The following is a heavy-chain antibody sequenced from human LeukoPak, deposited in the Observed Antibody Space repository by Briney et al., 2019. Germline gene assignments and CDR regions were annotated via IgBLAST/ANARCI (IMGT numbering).Heavy chain of an antibody. CDR1: GGSFSGYY. J-gene: IGHJ4*01. CDR2: INHSGST. CDR3: ARVVGATAFDS. V-gene: IGHV4-34*01. Sequence: PSETLSLTCAVYGGSFSGYYWSWIRQPPGKGLEWIGEINHSGSTNYNPSLKSRVTISVDTSKNQFSLKLSSVTAADTAVYYCARVVGATAFDSWGQGTLVTV. D-gene: IGHD1-26*01.